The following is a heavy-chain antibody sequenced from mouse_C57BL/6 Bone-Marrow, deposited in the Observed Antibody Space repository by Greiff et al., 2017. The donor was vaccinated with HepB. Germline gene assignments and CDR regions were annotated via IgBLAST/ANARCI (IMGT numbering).Heavy chain of an antibody. D-gene: IGHD1-1*02. CDR2: ISYSGST. Sequence: EVQLQESGPGLAKPSQTLSLTCSVTGYSITSDYWNWIRKFPGNKLEYMGYISYSGSTYYNPSLKSRISITRDTSKTQYYLQLNPVTTEDTATYYCARFWGSPYWYFDVWGTGTTVTVSS. V-gene: IGHV3-8*01. J-gene: IGHJ1*03. CDR1: GYSITSDY. CDR3: ARFWGSPYWYFDV.